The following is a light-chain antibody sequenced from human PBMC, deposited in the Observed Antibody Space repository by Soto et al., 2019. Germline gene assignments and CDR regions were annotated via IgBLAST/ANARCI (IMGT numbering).Light chain of an antibody. J-gene: IGLJ2*01. Sequence: QSVLTQPPSASPTPGQTVTISCSGSSSNIGSNSVNWFQHLPGAVPKLLIFSNHQRPSRVPDRFSGSKSGTSASLAISGLQTEDEADYYCSAWDDSLVVVFGGGTKGTVL. CDR2: SNH. CDR3: SAWDDSLVVV. V-gene: IGLV1-44*01. CDR1: SSNIGSNS.